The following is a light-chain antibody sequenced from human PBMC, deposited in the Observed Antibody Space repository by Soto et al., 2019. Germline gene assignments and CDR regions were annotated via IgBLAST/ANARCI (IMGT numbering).Light chain of an antibody. V-gene: IGKV1-9*01. CDR1: QAISSY. J-gene: IGKJ1*01. CDR2: AAS. Sequence: DIQLTQSPSFLSASVGDRVTITCRASQAISSYLAWFQQRPGKAPKVLIYAASTLQSGVPSRFSGSASGTEITLTISSLQPEDFATYFCQPPNSYPWTFGQGTKVEIK. CDR3: QPPNSYPWT.